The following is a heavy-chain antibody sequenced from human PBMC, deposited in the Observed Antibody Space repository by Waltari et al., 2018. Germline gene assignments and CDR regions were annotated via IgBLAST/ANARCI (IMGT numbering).Heavy chain of an antibody. CDR1: GYTFTGYY. V-gene: IGHV1-2*06. D-gene: IGHD2-2*01. J-gene: IGHJ6*03. CDR3: ARDPMGCSSTSCYYYYYMDV. CDR2: INPNSGGT. Sequence: QVQLVQSGAEVKKPGASVKVSCKASGYTFTGYYMHWVRQAPGQGLEWMGRINPNSGGTNYAQKFQGRVTMTRETSISKAYMGLSRLRSDDTAVYYCARDPMGCSSTSCYYYYYMDVWGKGTTVTVSS.